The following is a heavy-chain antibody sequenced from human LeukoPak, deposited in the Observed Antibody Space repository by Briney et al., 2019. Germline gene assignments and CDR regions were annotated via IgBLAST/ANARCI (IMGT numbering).Heavy chain of an antibody. CDR1: GFTFSSYA. V-gene: IGHV3-23*01. Sequence: GGSLRLSCAASGFTFSSYAMSWVRQAPGKGLEWVSAISGSGGSTYYADSAKGRFTISRDNSKNTLYLQMNSLRAEDTAVYYCAKIRAAAAGPQEFDYWGQGTLVTVSS. CDR3: AKIRAAAAGPQEFDY. D-gene: IGHD6-13*01. CDR2: ISGSGGST. J-gene: IGHJ4*02.